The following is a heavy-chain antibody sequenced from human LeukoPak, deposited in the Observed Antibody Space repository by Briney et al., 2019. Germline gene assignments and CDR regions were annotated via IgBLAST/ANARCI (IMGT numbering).Heavy chain of an antibody. D-gene: IGHD6-19*01. V-gene: IGHV3-23*01. CDR1: GFTLSSYA. CDR2: IRGSGGGT. Sequence: GGSLRLSCAASGFTLSSYAMSWVRQAPGKGLEWVSTIRGSGGGTYYADSVKGRFTISRDNSKNTLYLQMNSLRDEDTALYYCAKAGIGVVGYFDYWGQGTLVTVSS. J-gene: IGHJ4*02. CDR3: AKAGIGVVGYFDY.